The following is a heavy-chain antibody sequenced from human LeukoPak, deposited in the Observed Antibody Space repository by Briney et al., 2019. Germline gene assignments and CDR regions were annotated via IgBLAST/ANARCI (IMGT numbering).Heavy chain of an antibody. D-gene: IGHD3-3*01. CDR3: ARGRILEWYLGY. CDR1: GYTFTSYY. CDR2: INPSGGST. Sequence: ASVKVSCKASGYTFTSYYMHWVRQAPGQGLEWMGIINPSGGSTSYAQKFQGRVTMTSDTSKSTVYMELSSLRSEDTAVYYCARGRILEWYLGYWGQGNLVTVSS. J-gene: IGHJ4*02. V-gene: IGHV1-46*03.